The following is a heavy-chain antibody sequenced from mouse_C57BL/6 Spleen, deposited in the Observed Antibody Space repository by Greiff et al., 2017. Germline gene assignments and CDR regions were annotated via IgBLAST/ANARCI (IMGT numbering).Heavy chain of an antibody. J-gene: IGHJ3*01. CDR2: IDPSDSYT. CDR1: GYTFTSSW. Sequence: VQLQQPGAELVMPGASVKLSCKASGYTFTSSWLHWVKQRPGHGLEWIGEIDPSDSYTNYNQKFKGKSTLTVDKSSSTAYMQLSSLTSEDSAVYYCARVSSGTWFAYWGQGTLVTVAA. V-gene: IGHV1-69*01. D-gene: IGHD4-1*01. CDR3: ARVSSGTWFAY.